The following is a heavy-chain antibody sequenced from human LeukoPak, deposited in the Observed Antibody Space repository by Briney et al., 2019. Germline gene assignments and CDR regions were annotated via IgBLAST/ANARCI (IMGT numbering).Heavy chain of an antibody. CDR3: AKKVVRGVIMTSYYYYYMDV. CDR2: ISSSGSDI. V-gene: IGHV3-48*03. D-gene: IGHD3-10*01. Sequence: PGGSLRLSCAASGFTFSNYEMHWVRQAPGKGLEWVSYISSSGSDIYYADSVKGRFTISRDNAKNSLYLHMNSLRAEDTAVYYCAKKVVRGVIMTSYYYYYMDVWGKGTTVTISS. CDR1: GFTFSNYE. J-gene: IGHJ6*03.